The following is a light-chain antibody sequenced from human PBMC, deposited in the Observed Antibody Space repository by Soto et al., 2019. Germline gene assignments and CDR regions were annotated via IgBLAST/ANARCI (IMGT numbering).Light chain of an antibody. Sequence: QSVLTQPPSASGTPGQRVTISCSGSSSNIGSNTVNWYQHLPGTAPELLIYSNNQRPSGVPDRFSGSKSGTSASLAISGLQFEDESDYYCAAWDDSLNAWVFGGGTKVTVL. CDR3: AAWDDSLNAWV. CDR2: SNN. CDR1: SSNIGSNT. J-gene: IGLJ3*02. V-gene: IGLV1-44*01.